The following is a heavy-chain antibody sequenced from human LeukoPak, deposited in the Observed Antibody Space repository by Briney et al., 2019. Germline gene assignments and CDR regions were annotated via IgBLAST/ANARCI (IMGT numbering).Heavy chain of an antibody. V-gene: IGHV4-39*01. J-gene: IGHJ4*02. Sequence: SETLSLTCTVSGGSISSSSYYWGWIRQPPGKGLEWIGSIYYSGSTYYNPSLKSRVTISVDTSKNQFSLKLSSVTAADTAVYYCASLTGYSSGWNFDYWGQGTLVTVSS. CDR3: ASLTGYSSGWNFDY. CDR1: GGSISSSSYY. CDR2: IYYSGST. D-gene: IGHD6-19*01.